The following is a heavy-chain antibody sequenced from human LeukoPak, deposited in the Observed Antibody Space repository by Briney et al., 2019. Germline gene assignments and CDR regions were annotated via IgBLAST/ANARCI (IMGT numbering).Heavy chain of an antibody. CDR1: GFSFSNYA. D-gene: IGHD3-10*01. CDR2: INYDRDCT. Sequence: PGGSLRLSCAASGFSFSNYAMSWVRQAPGRGLAGVSSINYDRDCTFYADSVEGRLTISRDNPKNTLYLQLNSLRAEDTAVYYCAKVQGSSGAWNDAFDIGGQKTMVSVS. CDR3: AKVQGSSGAWNDAFDI. J-gene: IGHJ3*02. V-gene: IGHV3-23*01.